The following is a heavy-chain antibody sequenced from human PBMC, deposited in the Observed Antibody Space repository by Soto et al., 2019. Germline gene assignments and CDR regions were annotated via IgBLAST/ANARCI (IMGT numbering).Heavy chain of an antibody. J-gene: IGHJ5*02. CDR3: ARATGTTGGTAGFDP. D-gene: IGHD1-1*01. Sequence: QVQLVESGGGVVQPGRSLRLSCAASGFTFSSYGMHWVRQAPGKGLEWVAVIWYDGSNKYYADSVKGRFTISRDNSKNTLYLQMNSLRAEDTAVYYCARATGTTGGTAGFDPWGQGTLVTVSS. V-gene: IGHV3-33*01. CDR2: IWYDGSNK. CDR1: GFTFSSYG.